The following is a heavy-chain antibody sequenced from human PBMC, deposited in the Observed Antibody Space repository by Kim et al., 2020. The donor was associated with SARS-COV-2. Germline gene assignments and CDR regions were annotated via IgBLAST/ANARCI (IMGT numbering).Heavy chain of an antibody. J-gene: IGHJ4*02. Sequence: SETLSLTCTVSGGSISTSSYYWGWIRQPPGTGLEWIGSIYYSGSTYYNPSLKSRVTISVDTSKNQFSLKLSSVTAADTAVYYCARSRMYYDSTGYYYAYYLDYWGQGTLVTVSS. CDR2: IYYSGST. CDR1: GGSISTSSYY. CDR3: ARSRMYYDSTGYYYAYYLDY. V-gene: IGHV4-39*01. D-gene: IGHD3-22*01.